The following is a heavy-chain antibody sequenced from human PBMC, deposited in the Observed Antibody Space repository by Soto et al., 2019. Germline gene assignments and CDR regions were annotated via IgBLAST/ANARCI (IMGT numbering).Heavy chain of an antibody. Sequence: GGSLRLSCEAAGFTFSRFAMSWVRQARGKGLEWVSTCSGPGGDTYYADSVKGRFTISRDNFKSSLYLQMSNLRAEDTAIYYCAKGKISTPTYTSFDSWGQGTLVTVSS. J-gene: IGHJ5*01. CDR3: AKGKISTPTYTSFDS. CDR1: GFTFSRFA. D-gene: IGHD2-15*01. CDR2: CSGPGGDT. V-gene: IGHV3-23*01.